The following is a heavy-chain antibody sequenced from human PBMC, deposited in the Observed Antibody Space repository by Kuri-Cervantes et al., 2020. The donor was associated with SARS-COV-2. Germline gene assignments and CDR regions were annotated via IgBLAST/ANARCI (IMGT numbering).Heavy chain of an antibody. V-gene: IGHV3-64D*06. CDR2: LDGSGHVI. Sequence: GGSLRLSCSASGFTFSTHAMHWVRQALGKGLEYVSGLDGSGHVIYYADSVKGRFTISRDNSKITVYLQMSSLGAEDTALYYCVKDLTGYWSFDYWGQGTLVTVSS. CDR3: VKDLTGYWSFDY. CDR1: GFTFSTHA. D-gene: IGHD1-20*01. J-gene: IGHJ4*02.